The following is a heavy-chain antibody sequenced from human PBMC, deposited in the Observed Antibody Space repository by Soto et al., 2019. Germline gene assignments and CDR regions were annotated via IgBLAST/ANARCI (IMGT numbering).Heavy chain of an antibody. J-gene: IGHJ4*02. Sequence: GGSLRLSCAASGFTFSSYAMSWVRQAPGKGLEWVSAISGSGGSTYYADSVKGRFTISRDNSKNTLYLQMNSLRAEDTAVYYCVKVGVPVNFWSGYYVGWGQGTLVTVSS. CDR1: GFTFSSYA. D-gene: IGHD3-3*01. CDR3: VKVGVPVNFWSGYYVG. V-gene: IGHV3-23*01. CDR2: ISGSGGST.